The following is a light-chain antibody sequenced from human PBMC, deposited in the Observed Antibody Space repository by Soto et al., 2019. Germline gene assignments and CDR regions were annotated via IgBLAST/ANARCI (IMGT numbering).Light chain of an antibody. V-gene: IGKV3-20*01. CDR1: QSVSTNY. CDR2: GAS. J-gene: IGKJ4*01. Sequence: NVLTQSPGTLSLSPGERATLSCRASQSVSTNYLAWYQRKPGQTPRLLIYGASRRATGIPDRFSGSGSGSATDFTLTISRLEPEDVAVYYCQQYDSSPLTFGGGTKVEI. CDR3: QQYDSSPLT.